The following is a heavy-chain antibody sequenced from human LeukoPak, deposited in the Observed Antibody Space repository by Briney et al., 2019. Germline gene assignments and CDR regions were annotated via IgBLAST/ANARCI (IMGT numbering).Heavy chain of an antibody. Sequence: GASVTVSCKASGYTFTSYGISWVRQAPGQGLEWMGWISAYNGNTNYAQKLQGRVTMTTDTSTSTAYMELRSLRSDDTAVYYCARRAGRDSSGYYPGAFDILGQGTMVTVSS. J-gene: IGHJ3*02. V-gene: IGHV1-18*01. CDR2: ISAYNGNT. CDR3: ARRAGRDSSGYYPGAFDI. D-gene: IGHD3-22*01. CDR1: GYTFTSYG.